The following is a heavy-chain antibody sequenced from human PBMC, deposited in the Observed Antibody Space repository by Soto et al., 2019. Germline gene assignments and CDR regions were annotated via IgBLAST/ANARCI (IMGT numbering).Heavy chain of an antibody. D-gene: IGHD3-10*01. CDR3: ARAPPDSYSYGSGHVFDH. J-gene: IGHJ4*02. CDR1: GYSISSGYY. Sequence: PSETLSLTCAVSGYSISSGYYWGWLRQPPGKGLEWIGSIYHGGSTYYNPSLNSRVTLSIDMTNNHVSLILNSVTAADTAMYFCARAPPDSYSYGSGHVFDHWGQGTLVTVSS. V-gene: IGHV4-38-2*01. CDR2: IYHGGST.